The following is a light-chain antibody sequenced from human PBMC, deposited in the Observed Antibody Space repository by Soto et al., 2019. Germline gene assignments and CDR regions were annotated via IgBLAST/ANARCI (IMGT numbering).Light chain of an antibody. CDR3: QQYNNWPPWT. Sequence: EILMTQSPATLSVSPGERAALSCRASQSVRSSLAWYQHKPGQAPRLLIYGASTRAIGVPARFSGSGSGTEFTLTISSLQSEDFAVYYCQQYNNWPPWTFGQGTKVDIK. V-gene: IGKV3-15*01. CDR2: GAS. J-gene: IGKJ1*01. CDR1: QSVRSS.